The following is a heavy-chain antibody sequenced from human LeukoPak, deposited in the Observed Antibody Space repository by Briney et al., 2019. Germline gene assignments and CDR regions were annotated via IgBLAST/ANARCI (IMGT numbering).Heavy chain of an antibody. CDR1: GGSITSYY. Sequence: PSETLSLTCTVSGGSITSYYWSWIRQSPGKGLEWIGFIYYSGGTNYNPSLRSRVTISVDTSKNQFSLKVTSVTTADTAAYYCARYSYGSGYFDYWGQGTLATVSS. CDR3: ARYSYGSGYFDY. CDR2: IYYSGGT. D-gene: IGHD3-10*01. V-gene: IGHV4-59*01. J-gene: IGHJ4*02.